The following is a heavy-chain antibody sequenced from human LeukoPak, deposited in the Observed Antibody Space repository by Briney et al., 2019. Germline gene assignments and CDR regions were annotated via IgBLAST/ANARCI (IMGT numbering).Heavy chain of an antibody. CDR2: IYSGGST. Sequence: GGSLRLSCAASGFTVSSNYMSWVRQAPGKGLEWVSVIYSGGSTYYADSVRGRFTISRDNSKNTLYLQMNSLRAEDTAVYYCARAPGVPDAFDIWGQGTMVTVSS. CDR1: GFTVSSNY. V-gene: IGHV3-53*01. J-gene: IGHJ3*02. CDR3: ARAPGVPDAFDI.